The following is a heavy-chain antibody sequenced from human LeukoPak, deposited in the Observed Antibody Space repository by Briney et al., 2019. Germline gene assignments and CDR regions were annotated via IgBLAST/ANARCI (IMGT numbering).Heavy chain of an antibody. D-gene: IGHD4-11*01. V-gene: IGHV4-4*09. CDR1: GGSISSYY. J-gene: IGHJ6*03. CDR3: ARQAYYSNNRPRYMDV. CDR2: IYTSGST. Sequence: PSETLSLTCTVSGGSISSYYWSWIRQPPGKGLEWIGYIYTSGSTNYNPSLKSRVTISVDTSKNQFSLKLSSVTAADTAVYYCARQAYYSNNRPRYMDVWGKGTTVTVCS.